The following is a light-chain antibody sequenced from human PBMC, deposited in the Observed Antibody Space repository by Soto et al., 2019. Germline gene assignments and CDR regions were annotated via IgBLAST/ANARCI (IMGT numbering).Light chain of an antibody. Sequence: EIELTQSPGTLSLSPGERATLSCRASQRIRSSHLAWHQQKPGQAPRRVIYDASSRAAGIPDRFSGSGSGTDFTLTINRLEPEDFALYYCQQYGSSPPTFGQGTKVDTK. CDR3: QQYGSSPPT. CDR2: DAS. CDR1: QRIRSSH. J-gene: IGKJ1*01. V-gene: IGKV3-20*01.